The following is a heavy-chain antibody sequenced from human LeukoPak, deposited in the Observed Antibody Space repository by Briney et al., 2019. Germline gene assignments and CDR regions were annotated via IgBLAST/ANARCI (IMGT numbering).Heavy chain of an antibody. CDR1: GGTFSSYA. CDR3: ARDLEGSRWYGGDY. D-gene: IGHD6-13*01. J-gene: IGHJ4*02. V-gene: IGHV7-4-1*02. Sequence: GASVKVSCKASGGTFSSYAISWVRQAPGQGLEWMGWINTNTGNPRYAQAFTGRFVFSLDTSVSTAYLQISSLKAEDTAVYYCARDLEGSRWYGGDYWGQGTLVTVSS. CDR2: INTNTGNP.